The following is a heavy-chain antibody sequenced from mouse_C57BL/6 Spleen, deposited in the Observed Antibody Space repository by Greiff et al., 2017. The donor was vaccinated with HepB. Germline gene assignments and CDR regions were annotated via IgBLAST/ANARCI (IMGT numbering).Heavy chain of an antibody. D-gene: IGHD1-1*01. V-gene: IGHV1-59*01. CDR2: IDPSDSYT. CDR3: ARGAIYYYGSSGY. CDR1: GYTFTSYW. J-gene: IGHJ2*01. Sequence: QVQLQQPGAELVRPGTSVKLSCKASGYTFTSYWMHWVKQRPGQGLEWIGVIDPSDSYTNYNQKFRGKATLTVDTSSSTAYMQLSSLTSEDSAVYYCARGAIYYYGSSGYWGQGTTLTVSS.